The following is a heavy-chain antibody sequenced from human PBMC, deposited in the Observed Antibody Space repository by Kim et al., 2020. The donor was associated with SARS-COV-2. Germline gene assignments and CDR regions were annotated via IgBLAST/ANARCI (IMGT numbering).Heavy chain of an antibody. CDR2: IIPIFGTA. Sequence: SVKVSCKASGGTFSSYAISWVRQAPGQGLEWMGGIIPIFGTANYAQKFQGRVTITADESTSTAYMELSSLRSEDTAVYYCAGGGWSYYYGSGSYPNMDYWGQGTLVTVSS. CDR3: AGGGWSYYYGSGSYPNMDY. D-gene: IGHD3-10*01. CDR1: GGTFSSYA. J-gene: IGHJ4*02. V-gene: IGHV1-69*13.